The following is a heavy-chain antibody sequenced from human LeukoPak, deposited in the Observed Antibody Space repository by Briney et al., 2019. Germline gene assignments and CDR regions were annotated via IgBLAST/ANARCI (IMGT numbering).Heavy chain of an antibody. D-gene: IGHD3-22*01. CDR1: GDSINSYS. J-gene: IGHJ4*02. V-gene: IGHV4-4*09. CDR2: IYTSGST. Sequence: PSETLSLTCTVSGDSINSYSWTWIRQAPGKGLEWIGHIYTSGSTKHNPSLKSRVTISVDTSKNQFSQKLASVTAADTAVYYCARVDDTSGYFYKFDYWGQGTLVTVSS. CDR3: ARVDDTSGYFYKFDY.